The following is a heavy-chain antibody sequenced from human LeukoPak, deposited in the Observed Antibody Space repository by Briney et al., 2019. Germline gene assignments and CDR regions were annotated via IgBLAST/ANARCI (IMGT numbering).Heavy chain of an antibody. CDR1: GGSISSSSYY. J-gene: IGHJ6*03. V-gene: IGHV4-39*01. Sequence: PSETLSLTCTVSGGSISSSSYYWGWIRQPPGKGLEWIGSIYYSGSTYYNPSLKSRVTISVDTSKNQFSLKLSSVTAADTAVYYCARVREEFSLTDYYYMDVWGKGTTVTISS. CDR2: IYYSGST. CDR3: ARVREEFSLTDYYYMDV. D-gene: IGHD2-21*02.